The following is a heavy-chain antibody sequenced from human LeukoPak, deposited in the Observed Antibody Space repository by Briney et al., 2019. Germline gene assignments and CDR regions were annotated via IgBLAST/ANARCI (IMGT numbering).Heavy chain of an antibody. Sequence: PGGSLRLSCAASGFTFSSYSMNWVRQAPGKGLEWVSYISSSGSNIYYADSVKGRSTISRDNAKNSLYLQMNSLRAEDTAVYYCARIAVAGTLIDYWGQGTLVTVSS. V-gene: IGHV3-48*04. CDR2: ISSSGSNI. J-gene: IGHJ4*02. CDR3: ARIAVAGTLIDY. D-gene: IGHD6-19*01. CDR1: GFTFSSYS.